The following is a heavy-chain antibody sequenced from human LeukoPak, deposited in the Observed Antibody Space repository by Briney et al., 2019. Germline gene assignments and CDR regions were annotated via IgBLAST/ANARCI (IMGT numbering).Heavy chain of an antibody. CDR1: GITLSNYG. D-gene: IGHD3-22*01. CDR2: ISDSGRRK. Sequence: PGGSLRLSRAVSGITLSNYGMSLARHAPGKGLEWVAGISDSGRRKNYAASVKGRFTISRDNPKNTLYLQVNSLRAEDTGVYFCAKRGVVIRVILVGFHKEAYYFDSWGQGALVTVSS. CDR3: AKRGVVIRVILVGFHKEAYYFDS. V-gene: IGHV3-23*01. J-gene: IGHJ4*02.